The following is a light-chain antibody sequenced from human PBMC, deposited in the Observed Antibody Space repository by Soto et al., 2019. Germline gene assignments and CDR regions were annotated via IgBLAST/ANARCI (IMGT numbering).Light chain of an antibody. J-gene: IGLJ2*01. Sequence: QSVLTQPASVSGSPGGSITISCTGTSSDVGTYNLVTWYQQHPGRVPKLILYEGNKRPSGVSSRFSASKSGNTASLTISGLQAEDEADYFCCSYAPSRTLLFGGGTKLTVL. V-gene: IGLV2-23*01. CDR1: SSDVGTYNL. CDR3: CSYAPSRTLL. CDR2: EGN.